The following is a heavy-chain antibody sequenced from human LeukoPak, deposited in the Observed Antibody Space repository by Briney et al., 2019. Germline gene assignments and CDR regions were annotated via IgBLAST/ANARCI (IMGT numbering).Heavy chain of an antibody. CDR3: AKEGRSLQTY. D-gene: IGHD5-24*01. Sequence: GGSLRLSCAASGFMFSSNWMSWVRLAPGKGLEWVANIKDDGTETYYVDSVKGRFTISRDNAKNSLYLQMNSLRVEDTAVYYCAKEGRSLQTYWGQGTLVTVSS. V-gene: IGHV3-7*03. J-gene: IGHJ4*02. CDR1: GFMFSSNW. CDR2: IKDDGTET.